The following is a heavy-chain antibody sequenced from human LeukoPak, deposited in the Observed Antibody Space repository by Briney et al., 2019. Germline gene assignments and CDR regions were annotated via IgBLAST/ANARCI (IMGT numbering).Heavy chain of an antibody. CDR2: INPNSGGT. Sequence: ASVKVSCKASGYTFTGYYMHWVRQAPGQGLEWMGWINPNSGGTNYAQKFQGRVTVTRDTSISTAYMELSRLRSDDTAVYYCAREWSSGWPNDYWGQGTLVTVSS. V-gene: IGHV1-2*02. J-gene: IGHJ4*02. D-gene: IGHD6-19*01. CDR1: GYTFTGYY. CDR3: AREWSSGWPNDY.